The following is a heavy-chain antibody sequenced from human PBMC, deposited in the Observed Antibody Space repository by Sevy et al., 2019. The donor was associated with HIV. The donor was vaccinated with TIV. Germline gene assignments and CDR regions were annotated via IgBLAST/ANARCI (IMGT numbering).Heavy chain of an antibody. J-gene: IGHJ4*02. CDR2: VSGSGDRT. CDR3: AKATSAKATEDHFDY. V-gene: IGHV3-23*01. D-gene: IGHD5-12*01. CDR1: GFTFNSFA. Sequence: GGSLRLSCAASGFTFNSFAISWVRQAPGKGLEWVSGVSGSGDRTYYTDYMKGRFTVARENSKKTLYLQIDNLRVEDTAVYYCAKATSAKATEDHFDYWGQGTLVTVSS.